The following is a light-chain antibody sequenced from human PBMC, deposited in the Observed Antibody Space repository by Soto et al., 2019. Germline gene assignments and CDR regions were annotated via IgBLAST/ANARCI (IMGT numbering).Light chain of an antibody. J-gene: IGLJ2*01. V-gene: IGLV2-14*01. Sequence: QSALTQPASVSGSPGQSITISCTGTSSDVGDYNYVSWYQQYPGKAPKLMIYEVNNRPSGVSDRFSGSKSGNTASLTISGLQAEDEADYFCSSYTSDSTLVFGGGTKLTVL. CDR2: EVN. CDR3: SSYTSDSTLV. CDR1: SSDVGDYNY.